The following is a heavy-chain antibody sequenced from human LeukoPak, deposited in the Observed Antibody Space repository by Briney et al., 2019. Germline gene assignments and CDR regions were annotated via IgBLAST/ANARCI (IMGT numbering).Heavy chain of an antibody. Sequence: PGGSLRLSCETSGFAFNNHLMHWVRQAPGKGLEYVAAITGNGGSTSYATSVKGRFTVSRDDSKNTLFLQMNSLRAEDTAVYYCAREDYYFDSSGTHYFDYWGQGTLVTVSS. V-gene: IGHV3-64*01. D-gene: IGHD3-22*01. CDR1: GFAFNNHL. J-gene: IGHJ4*02. CDR3: AREDYYFDSSGTHYFDY. CDR2: ITGNGGST.